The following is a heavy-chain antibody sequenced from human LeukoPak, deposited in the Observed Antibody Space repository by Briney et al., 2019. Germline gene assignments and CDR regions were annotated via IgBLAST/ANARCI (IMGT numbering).Heavy chain of an antibody. D-gene: IGHD6-19*01. J-gene: IGHJ4*02. CDR3: ASVGGSSGWYGD. Sequence: ASVKVSCKASGYTFTSYGISWVRQAPGQGLEWMGWISAYHGNTNYAQKLQGRVTMTTDTATRTAYMELRSLRSDDTAVYYCASVGGSSGWYGDWGQGTLVTVSS. CDR1: GYTFTSYG. CDR2: ISAYHGNT. V-gene: IGHV1-18*01.